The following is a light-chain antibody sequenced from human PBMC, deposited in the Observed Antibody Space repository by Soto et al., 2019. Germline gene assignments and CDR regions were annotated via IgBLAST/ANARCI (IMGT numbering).Light chain of an antibody. CDR3: QTWGTGIVV. Sequence: QSVLTQSPSASASLGASVKLTCTLSSGHSSYAIAWHQQQPEKGPRYLMKLNSDGSHSKGDGIPERFSGSSSGPERYLTISSLQSEDEADYYCQTWGTGIVVFGGGTKLTVL. J-gene: IGLJ2*01. V-gene: IGLV4-69*01. CDR2: LNSDGSH. CDR1: SGHSSYA.